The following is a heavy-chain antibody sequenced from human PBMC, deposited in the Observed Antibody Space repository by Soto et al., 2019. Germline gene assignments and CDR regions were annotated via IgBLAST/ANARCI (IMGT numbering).Heavy chain of an antibody. Sequence: QVTLKESGPVLVKPTETLTLTCTVSGFSLSNARMGVSWIRQPPGKALEWLAHIFSNDEKSYSTSLKSRLTISKDTSKSQVVLTMTNMDHVDTATYYCARIRNPYYDIWTGYYQGNWFDPWGQGTLVTVSS. CDR3: ARIRNPYYDIWTGYYQGNWFDP. CDR2: IFSNDEK. V-gene: IGHV2-26*01. CDR1: GFSLSNARMG. D-gene: IGHD3-9*01. J-gene: IGHJ5*02.